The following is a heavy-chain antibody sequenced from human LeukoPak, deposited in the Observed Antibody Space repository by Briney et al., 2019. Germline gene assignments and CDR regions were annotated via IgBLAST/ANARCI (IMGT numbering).Heavy chain of an antibody. V-gene: IGHV3-23*01. Sequence: GGSLRLSCAASGFTFSSYGMSWVRQAPGKGLEWVSAISGSGGSTYYADSVKGRFTISRDNSKNTLYLQMVSLRAEDTAVYYCAKAVAVAGTGGYFDYWGQGTLVTVSS. D-gene: IGHD6-19*01. CDR2: ISGSGGST. CDR1: GFTFSSYG. J-gene: IGHJ4*02. CDR3: AKAVAVAGTGGYFDY.